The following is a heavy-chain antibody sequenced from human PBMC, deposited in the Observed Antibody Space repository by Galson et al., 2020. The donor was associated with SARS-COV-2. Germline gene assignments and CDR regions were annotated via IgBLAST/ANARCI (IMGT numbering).Heavy chain of an antibody. D-gene: IGHD3-22*01. J-gene: IGHJ6*02. V-gene: IGHV3-30*04. CDR1: GFTFSSYA. Sequence: GGSLRLSCAASGFTFSSYAMHWVRQAPGKGLEWVAVISYDGSNKYYADSVKGRFTISRDNSKNTLYLQMNSLRAEDTAVYYCARDPRYRVYDSSGYYAPWYYYGMDVWGQGTTVTVSS. CDR3: ARDPRYRVYDSSGYYAPWYYYGMDV. CDR2: ISYDGSNK.